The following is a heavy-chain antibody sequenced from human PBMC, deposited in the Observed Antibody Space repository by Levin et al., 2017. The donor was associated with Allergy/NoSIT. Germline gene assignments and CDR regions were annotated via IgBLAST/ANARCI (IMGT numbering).Heavy chain of an antibody. V-gene: IGHV4-39*01. CDR1: GGSISSSGYY. CDR3: ARRLGTGDLGRGFDP. CDR2: IYYSGTT. D-gene: IGHD7-27*01. Sequence: SETLSLTCTVSGGSISSSGYYWGWIRQPPGKGLEWIGSIYYSGTTYYNPSLKSRVTISVDTSKNQFSLKLSSVTAADTAVYYCARRLGTGDLGRGFDPWGQGTLVTVSS. J-gene: IGHJ5*02.